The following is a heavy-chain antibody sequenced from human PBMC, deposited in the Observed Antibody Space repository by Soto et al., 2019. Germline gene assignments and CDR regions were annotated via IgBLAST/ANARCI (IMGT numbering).Heavy chain of an antibody. CDR1: GGYMNDYY. Sequence: WETPSLTCTGSGGYMNDYYWSWIRQPPGKGLEWIGYVYYIGRTNYNPSLKGRVTMSLDTSKSQFSLKLGSVTTADTAVYYCASQYLGRSSSSSFDPWGQGTLVTVSS. CDR2: VYYIGRT. V-gene: IGHV4-59*08. D-gene: IGHD6-6*01. J-gene: IGHJ5*02. CDR3: ASQYLGRSSSSSFDP.